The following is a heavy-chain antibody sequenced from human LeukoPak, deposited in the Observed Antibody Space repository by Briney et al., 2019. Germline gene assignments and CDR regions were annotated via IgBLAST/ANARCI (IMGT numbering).Heavy chain of an antibody. CDR1: GVSFSGYY. Sequence: SETLSLTCAVYGVSFSGYYWSWIRQPPGKGLEWIGYIYYSGSTYYNPSLKSRVTISVDTSKNQFSLKLSSVTAADTAVYYCASSDMGYWGQGTLVTVSS. CDR3: ASSDMGY. CDR2: IYYSGST. D-gene: IGHD2-15*01. J-gene: IGHJ4*02. V-gene: IGHV4-30-4*01.